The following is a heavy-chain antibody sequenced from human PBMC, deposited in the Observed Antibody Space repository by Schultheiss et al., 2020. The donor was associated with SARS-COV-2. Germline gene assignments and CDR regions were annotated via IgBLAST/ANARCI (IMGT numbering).Heavy chain of an antibody. Sequence: SETLSLTCTVSGGSISSYYWSWIRQPPGKGLEWIGYIYYTGSTNYNPSLKSRVTISVDKSKNQFSLKLSSVTAADTAVYYCARDDSSSWANWFDPWGQGTLVTVSS. D-gene: IGHD6-13*01. CDR2: IYYTGST. V-gene: IGHV4-59*12. J-gene: IGHJ5*02. CDR3: ARDDSSSWANWFDP. CDR1: GGSISSYY.